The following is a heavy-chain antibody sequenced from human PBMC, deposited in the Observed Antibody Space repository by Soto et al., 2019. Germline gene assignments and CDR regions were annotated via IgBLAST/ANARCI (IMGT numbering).Heavy chain of an antibody. J-gene: IGHJ6*02. CDR2: ISGSGGNT. Sequence: GGSLRLSCAASGFTFSSYAMSWVRQAPGKGLEWVSAISGSGGNTYYADSVKGRFTISRDNSKNTLYLQLNSLRAEDTAVYYCAKDISADVLLWFGDYGMDVWGQGTTVTVSS. D-gene: IGHD3-10*01. CDR3: AKDISADVLLWFGDYGMDV. V-gene: IGHV3-23*01. CDR1: GFTFSSYA.